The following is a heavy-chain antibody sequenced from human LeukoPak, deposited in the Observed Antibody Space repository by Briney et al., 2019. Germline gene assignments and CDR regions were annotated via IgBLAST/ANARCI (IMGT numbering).Heavy chain of an antibody. V-gene: IGHV4-61*02. Sequence: SETLSLTCTVSGGSISSGFYYWSWIRQPAGKGLEWIGRIYTSGSTSYNPPFKSRVTISVDTSKNQFSLKLNSVTAADTAVYYCTRDGYNYGHPLDYWGQGTLVTVSS. CDR3: TRDGYNYGHPLDY. J-gene: IGHJ4*02. CDR1: GGSISSGFYY. D-gene: IGHD5-18*01. CDR2: IYTSGST.